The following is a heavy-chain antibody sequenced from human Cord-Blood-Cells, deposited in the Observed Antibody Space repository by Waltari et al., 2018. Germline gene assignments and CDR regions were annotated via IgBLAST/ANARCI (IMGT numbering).Heavy chain of an antibody. D-gene: IGHD1-26*01. J-gene: IGHJ4*02. CDR1: GFTFSSSG. CDR2: IWYDGSNK. CDR3: AREGDSGSYYPDY. V-gene: IGHV3-33*01. Sequence: QVQLVESGGGVVQPGRSLRLSCAASGFTFSSSGMHWVRQAPGKGLEWVAVIWYDGSNKYYADSVKGRFTISRDNSKNTLYLQMNSLRAEDTAVYYCAREGDSGSYYPDYWGQGTLVTVSS.